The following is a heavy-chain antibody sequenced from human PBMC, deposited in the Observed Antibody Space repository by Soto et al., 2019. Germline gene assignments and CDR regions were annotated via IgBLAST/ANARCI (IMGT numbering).Heavy chain of an antibody. CDR2: ISSSSSYI. Sequence: GGSLRLSCAASGFTFSSYSMNWVRQAPGKGLEWVSSISSSSSYIYYADSVKGRFTISRDNAKNSLYLQMNSLRAEDTAVYYCARTSSGKAARTAGDYWGQGTLVTVSS. J-gene: IGHJ4*02. D-gene: IGHD6-6*01. CDR1: GFTFSSYS. CDR3: ARTSSGKAARTAGDY. V-gene: IGHV3-21*01.